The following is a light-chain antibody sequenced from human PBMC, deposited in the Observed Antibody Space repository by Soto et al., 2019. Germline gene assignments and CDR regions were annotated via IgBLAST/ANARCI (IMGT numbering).Light chain of an antibody. Sequence: QSALTQPPSASGSPGQSVTISCTGTSSDVGAYNYVSWYQQHPGKAPKLIIYEVNNRPSGVSNRFSGSKSVNTASLTISGLQAEDEADYYCSSHSSSSAYYVFGTGTKLTVL. CDR3: SSHSSSSAYYV. CDR2: EVN. V-gene: IGLV2-14*01. CDR1: SSDVGAYNY. J-gene: IGLJ1*01.